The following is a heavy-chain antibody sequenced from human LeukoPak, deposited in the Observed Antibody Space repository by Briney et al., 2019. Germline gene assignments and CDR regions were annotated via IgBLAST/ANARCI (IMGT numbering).Heavy chain of an antibody. CDR3: ARDLVRGGYDSSGYYYYNFDY. J-gene: IGHJ4*02. D-gene: IGHD3-22*01. CDR1: GASISIYY. Sequence: SETLSLTCTVSGASISIYYWSWIRQPAGKGLEWIGRIYTSGSGNYSPSLKSRVTMSVDTSKNQFSLKLSSVTAADTAVYYCARDLVRGGYDSSGYYYYNFDYWGQGTLVTVSS. V-gene: IGHV4-4*07. CDR2: IYTSGSG.